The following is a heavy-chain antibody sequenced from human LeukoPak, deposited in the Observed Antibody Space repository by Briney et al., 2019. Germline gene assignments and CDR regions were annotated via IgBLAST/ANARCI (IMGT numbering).Heavy chain of an antibody. CDR1: GFTFSSYA. Sequence: GGSLRLSCAASGFTFSSYAMSWVRQAPGKGLEWVSAISGSGGSTYYADSVKGLFTISRDNPKNTLYLQMNSLRAEDTAVYHCAKPLEYRELHTAYWGQGTLVTVSS. CDR2: ISGSGGST. CDR3: AKPLEYRELHTAY. V-gene: IGHV3-23*01. D-gene: IGHD1-26*01. J-gene: IGHJ4*02.